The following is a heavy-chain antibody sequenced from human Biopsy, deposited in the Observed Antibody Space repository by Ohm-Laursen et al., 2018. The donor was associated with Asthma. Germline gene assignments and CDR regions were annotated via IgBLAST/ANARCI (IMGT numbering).Heavy chain of an antibody. CDR3: AKEVFPGWELRRGPDS. CDR1: GFTFSNYG. J-gene: IGHJ4*02. CDR2: ISFDGTNR. Sequence: LRLSCTASGFTFSNYGMHWVCQAPGKGLDWVAVISFDGTNRNYTDSVKGRFTISRDNSRNTLHLEMNSLRAEDTAVYFCAKEVFPGWELRRGPDSWGQGTLVTVSS. V-gene: IGHV3-30*18. D-gene: IGHD1-26*01.